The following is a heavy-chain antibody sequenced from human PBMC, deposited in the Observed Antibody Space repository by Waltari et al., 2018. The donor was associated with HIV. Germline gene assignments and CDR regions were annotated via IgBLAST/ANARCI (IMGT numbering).Heavy chain of an antibody. J-gene: IGHJ4*02. D-gene: IGHD1-1*01. V-gene: IGHV3-30*18. CDR3: AKDKGGVTYIFDY. Sequence: QVQLVESGGGVVQPGRSLRLSCVASGFSFSTYGMHWVRQAPGKGLEWVAFISYDGSNKYYAESVKGRFTISRDNSKNTLYLQMNSLRAEDTAVYYCAKDKGGVTYIFDYWGQGTLVTVSS. CDR2: ISYDGSNK. CDR1: GFSFSTYG.